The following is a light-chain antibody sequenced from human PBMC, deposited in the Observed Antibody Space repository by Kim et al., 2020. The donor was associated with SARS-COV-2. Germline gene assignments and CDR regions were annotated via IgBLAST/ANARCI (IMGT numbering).Light chain of an antibody. V-gene: IGKV1-17*01. Sequence: SAVGDRVTSTCRASQDIRNDLGWYQQNPGRAAKRLIYGASSLQSGVPSRFSDSGSGTEFTLTISSVQPEDFATYFCLQHSTYPITFGQGTRLEIK. CDR3: LQHSTYPIT. CDR2: GAS. J-gene: IGKJ5*01. CDR1: QDIRND.